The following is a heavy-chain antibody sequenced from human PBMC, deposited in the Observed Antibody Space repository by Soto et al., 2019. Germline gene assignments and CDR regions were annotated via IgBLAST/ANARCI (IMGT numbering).Heavy chain of an antibody. Sequence: GASVKVSCKASGYTFTSYGINWVRQATGQGFEWMGWMNPNSGNTGYAQKFQGRVTMTRNTSISTAYMELSSLRSEDTAVYYCARGVAGIAAAADAFDVWGQGTMVTV. CDR2: MNPNSGNT. CDR3: ARGVAGIAAAADAFDV. CDR1: GYTFTSYG. D-gene: IGHD6-13*01. V-gene: IGHV1-8*01. J-gene: IGHJ3*01.